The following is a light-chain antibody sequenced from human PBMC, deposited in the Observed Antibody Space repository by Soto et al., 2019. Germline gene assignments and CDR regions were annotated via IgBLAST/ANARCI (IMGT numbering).Light chain of an antibody. Sequence: QSALTQPASVSGSPGQSITISCTGTSSDVGGYNYVSSYQQHPGKAPKLMIYEVSNRPSGVSNRFSGSKSGNTASLTISGLQAEDEADYCCSSYTSISTSVFGAGTKVTVL. V-gene: IGLV2-14*01. CDR3: SSYTSISTSV. J-gene: IGLJ1*01. CDR2: EVS. CDR1: SSDVGGYNY.